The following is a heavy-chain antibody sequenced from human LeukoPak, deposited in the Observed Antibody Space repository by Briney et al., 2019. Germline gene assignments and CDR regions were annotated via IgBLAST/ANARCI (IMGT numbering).Heavy chain of an antibody. CDR1: GYTFTSYG. CDR2: ISAYNGDT. V-gene: IGHV1-18*01. CDR3: ARVESRYCSGGNCYVWDY. D-gene: IGHD2-15*01. Sequence: ASVKVSCKASGYTFTSYGISWVRQAPGQGLEWMGWISAYNGDTNYAQKLQGRVTMTTDTSTSTAYMELRSLRSDDTAVYYCARVESRYCSGGNCYVWDYWGQGTLVTVSS. J-gene: IGHJ4*02.